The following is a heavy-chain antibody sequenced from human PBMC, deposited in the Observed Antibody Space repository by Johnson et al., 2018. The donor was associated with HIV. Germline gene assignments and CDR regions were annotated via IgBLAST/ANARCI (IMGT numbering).Heavy chain of an antibody. J-gene: IGHJ3*02. CDR3: ARVEWELGAFDI. D-gene: IGHD1-26*01. V-gene: IGHV3-30*14. CDR2: ISYDGSNE. CDR1: GFTFSSYA. Sequence: QVQLVESGGGVVQPGRSLRLSCAASGFTFSSYAMHWVRQAPGKGLEWVAVISYDGSNEYYADSVKGRFTISRDNSKNTLYLQMNSLRAEDTAVYYCARVEWELGAFDIWGQGTMVTVSS.